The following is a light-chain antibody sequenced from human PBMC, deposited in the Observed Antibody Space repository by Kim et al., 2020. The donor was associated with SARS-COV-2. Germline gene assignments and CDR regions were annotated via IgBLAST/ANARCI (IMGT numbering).Light chain of an antibody. CDR3: SSYADGNRYV. CDR2: DIN. Sequence: GRSITISCTGTTCDIGGYKYVSWYQQHPGKAPKLLIFDINERPSGISNRFSGSKSGNTASLTSSSLQAEDEADYYCSSYADGNRYVFGTGTKVTVL. V-gene: IGLV2-14*04. J-gene: IGLJ1*01. CDR1: TCDIGGYKY.